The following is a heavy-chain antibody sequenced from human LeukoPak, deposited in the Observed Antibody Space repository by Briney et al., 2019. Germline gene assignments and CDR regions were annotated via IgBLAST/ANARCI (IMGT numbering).Heavy chain of an antibody. CDR1: GGSFSGYY. V-gene: IGHV4-34*01. J-gene: IGHJ4*02. D-gene: IGHD2-15*01. CDR2: INHSGST. CDR3: AGGGRRYCSGGSCYSFDY. Sequence: SETLSLTCAVYGGSFSGYYWSWIRQPPGKGLEWIGEINHSGSTNYNPSLKSRVTISVDTSKNQFSLKLSSVTAADTAVYYCAGGGRRYCSGGSCYSFDYWGQGTLVTVSS.